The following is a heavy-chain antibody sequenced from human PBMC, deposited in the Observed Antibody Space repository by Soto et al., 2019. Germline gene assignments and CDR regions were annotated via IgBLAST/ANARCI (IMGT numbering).Heavy chain of an antibody. J-gene: IGHJ6*03. CDR1: GYTLTELS. V-gene: IGHV1-24*01. D-gene: IGHD2-8*01. Sequence: ASVKVSCKVSGYTLTELSMHWVRQAPGKGLEWMGGFDPEDGETIYAQKFQGRVTMTEDTSTDTAYMELSSLRSEDTAVYYCATREGYCTNGVCPWNYYYHMDVWGKGTTVTVSS. CDR3: ATREGYCTNGVCPWNYYYHMDV. CDR2: FDPEDGET.